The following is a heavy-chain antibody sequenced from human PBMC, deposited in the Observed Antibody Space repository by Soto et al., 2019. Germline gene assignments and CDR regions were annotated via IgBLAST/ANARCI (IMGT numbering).Heavy chain of an antibody. Sequence: SETLSLTCAVSGYSISSGYYWGWIRQPPGKGLEWIGSIYHSGSTYYNPSLKSRVTISVDTSENQFSLKLSSVTAADTAVYYCARDFEESLNYYDSSGYYLYYFDYWGQGTLVTSPQ. CDR1: GYSISSGYY. CDR3: ARDFEESLNYYDSSGYYLYYFDY. V-gene: IGHV4-38-2*02. D-gene: IGHD3-22*01. J-gene: IGHJ4*02. CDR2: IYHSGST.